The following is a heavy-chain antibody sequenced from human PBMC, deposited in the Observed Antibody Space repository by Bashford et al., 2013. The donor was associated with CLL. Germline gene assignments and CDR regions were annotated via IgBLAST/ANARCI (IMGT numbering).Heavy chain of an antibody. V-gene: IGHV2-70*04. CDR3: ARIGTFSSGRVAQYYFDS. CDR1: GFSIGNNGMR. J-gene: IGHJ4*02. Sequence: SGPTLVKATETLTLTCSLSGFSIGNNGMRVSWVRQTPGKALEWLARIDWDDYRFYSTSLLTRLTVSKDAYRNQVILTMTDMDPADTGTYYCARIGTFSSGRVAQYYFDSWGQGTQVTVSS. CDR2: IDWDDYR. D-gene: IGHD6-6*01.